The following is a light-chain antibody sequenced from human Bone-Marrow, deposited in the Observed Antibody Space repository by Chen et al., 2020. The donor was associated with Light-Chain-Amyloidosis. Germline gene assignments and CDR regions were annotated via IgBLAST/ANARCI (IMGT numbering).Light chain of an antibody. Sequence: NFMLTQPHFVSESPGKTVIISCTRSGGSIATNYVQWYHQRPGSSPTTVINEDDQRPSGIPDRFSGSIDRSSNSASLTNTGLKTEDEADYYCQSYQGSSQGVFGGGTKLTVL. CDR3: QSYQGSSQGV. V-gene: IGLV6-57*01. CDR2: EDD. CDR1: GGSIATNY. J-gene: IGLJ3*02.